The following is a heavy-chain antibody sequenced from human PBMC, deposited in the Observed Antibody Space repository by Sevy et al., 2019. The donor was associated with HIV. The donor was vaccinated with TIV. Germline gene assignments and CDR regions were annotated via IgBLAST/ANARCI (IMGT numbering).Heavy chain of an antibody. D-gene: IGHD3-22*01. V-gene: IGHV3-23*01. CDR2: ISGSGGST. CDR1: GFTFSSYA. J-gene: IGHJ4*02. CDR3: AKPASQYYYDSSGYYPLGY. Sequence: GGSLRLSCAASGFTFSSYAMSWVRQAPGKGLEWVSAISGSGGSTYYADSVKGRFTISRDNSKNTLYLQMNSLRAEDTAVYNCAKPASQYYYDSSGYYPLGYWGQGTLVTVSS.